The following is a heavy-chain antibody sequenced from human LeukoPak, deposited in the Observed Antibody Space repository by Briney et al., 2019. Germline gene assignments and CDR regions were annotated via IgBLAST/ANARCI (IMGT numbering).Heavy chain of an antibody. J-gene: IGHJ6*03. CDR3: ARTWYSSGWYVYYMDV. Sequence: PSETLPLTCTVSGGSISGYYWSWIRQPAGKGLEWIGRIYTSGSTNYNPSLKSRVTMSVDTSKNQFSLQLNSVTPEDTAVYYCARTWYSSGWYVYYMDVWGKGTTVTVSS. D-gene: IGHD6-19*01. V-gene: IGHV4-4*07. CDR2: IYTSGST. CDR1: GGSISGYY.